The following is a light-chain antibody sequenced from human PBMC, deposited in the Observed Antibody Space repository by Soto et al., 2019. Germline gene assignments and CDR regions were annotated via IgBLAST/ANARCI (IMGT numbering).Light chain of an antibody. J-gene: IGKJ1*01. CDR1: QSVSNNY. CDR2: GAS. Sequence: DIVFTQSPGTLSLSPGERATLSCMASQSVSNNYLAWYQQKPGQAPRLLIYGASNRATGIPDRFSGSGSGTDFTLTLSCLQSEELATYYGQQYYSYPPTCGQGTKVDIK. CDR3: QQYYSYPPT. V-gene: IGKV3-20*01.